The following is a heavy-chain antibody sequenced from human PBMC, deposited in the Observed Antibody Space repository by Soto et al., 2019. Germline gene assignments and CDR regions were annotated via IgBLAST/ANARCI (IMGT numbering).Heavy chain of an antibody. CDR2: LSGTGSI. CDR3: ARDRYGWGSLFDS. Sequence: RLSSAASGFSFRSYSINCVRQAPGKGLEWLSYLSGTGSIYYADSVTGRFTISRDNAKQSLHLQMNGLRDEDTAVSYCARDRYGWGSLFDSWGQGTLLTVSS. D-gene: IGHD3-10*01. CDR1: GFSFRSYS. J-gene: IGHJ4*02. V-gene: IGHV3-48*02.